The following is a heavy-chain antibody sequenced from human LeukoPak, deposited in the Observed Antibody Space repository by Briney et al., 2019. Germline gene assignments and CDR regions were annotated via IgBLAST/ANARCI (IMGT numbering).Heavy chain of an antibody. CDR2: SRNKANNYIT. V-gene: IGHV3-72*01. D-gene: IGHD5-24*01. CDR3: ANFFGNNFGY. Sequence: PGGSLRLSCAASGLSFSDHYMDWVRQAPGKGLEWVGRSRNKANNYITEYAASVEGRFTISRDGSQNSVYLQMNSLGTEDTAVYYCANFFGNNFGYWGQGTRVTVSS. J-gene: IGHJ4*02. CDR1: GLSFSDHY.